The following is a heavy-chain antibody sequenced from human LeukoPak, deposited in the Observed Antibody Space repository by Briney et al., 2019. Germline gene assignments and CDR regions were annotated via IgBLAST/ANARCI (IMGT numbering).Heavy chain of an antibody. CDR2: IRGSGGNG. J-gene: IGHJ3*01. CDR1: GFTFSNYA. CDR3: GRDPNGDYVGAFEF. D-gene: IGHD4-17*01. Sequence: GGSLRLSCAASGFTFSNYALVWVRQAPGKGLEWVSAIRGSGGNGNYADAVKGRFTISRDNSKNTLYLQMNSLRVEDTAIDYCGRDPNGDYVGAFEFWGQGKMVTVSS. V-gene: IGHV3-23*01.